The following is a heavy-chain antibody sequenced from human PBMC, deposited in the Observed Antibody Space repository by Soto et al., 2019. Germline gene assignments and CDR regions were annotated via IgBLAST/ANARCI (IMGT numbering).Heavy chain of an antibody. J-gene: IGHJ4*02. CDR1: GFTFSSYA. V-gene: IGHV3-23*01. Sequence: EVQLLESGGGLVQPGGSLRLSCAASGFTFSSYAMSWVRQAPGKGLEWVSAISGSGGSTYYADSVKGRFTISRDNSKNTLYLQMNSLRAEDTVVYYCAKGSRRKDIVVVPAAITGDFDYWGQGTLVTVSS. CDR3: AKGSRRKDIVVVPAAITGDFDY. CDR2: ISGSGGST. D-gene: IGHD2-2*02.